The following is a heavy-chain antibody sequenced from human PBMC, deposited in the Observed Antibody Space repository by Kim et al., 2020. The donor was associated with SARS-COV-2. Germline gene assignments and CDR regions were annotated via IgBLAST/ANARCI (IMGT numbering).Heavy chain of an antibody. CDR2: INPNSGGT. Sequence: ASVKVSCKASGYTFTGYYMHWVRQAPGQGLEWMGWINPNSGGTNYAQKFQGRVTMTRDTSISTAYMELSRLRSDDTAVYYCARSSHWVDYYGMDVWGQGTTVTVSS. V-gene: IGHV1-2*02. CDR3: ARSSHWVDYYGMDV. CDR1: GYTFTGYY. D-gene: IGHD7-27*01. J-gene: IGHJ6*02.